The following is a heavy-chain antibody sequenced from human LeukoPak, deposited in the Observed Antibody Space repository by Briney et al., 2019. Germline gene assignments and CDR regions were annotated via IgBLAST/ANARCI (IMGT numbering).Heavy chain of an antibody. CDR2: IYYSGST. J-gene: IGHJ3*02. Sequence: PSETLSLTCTVSGGSITNYYWSWIRQPPGKGLEWIGYIYYSGSTNYNPSLKSRVTISVDTSKNQFSLKLSSVTAADTAVYYCARETMAHAFDIWGQGTMVTVSS. CDR1: GGSITNYY. D-gene: IGHD3-10*01. CDR3: ARETMAHAFDI. V-gene: IGHV4-59*01.